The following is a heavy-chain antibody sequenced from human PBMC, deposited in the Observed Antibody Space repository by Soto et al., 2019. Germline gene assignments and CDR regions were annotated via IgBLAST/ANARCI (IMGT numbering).Heavy chain of an antibody. J-gene: IGHJ5*02. CDR2: IYPGDSDT. CDR1: GYSFTSYW. V-gene: IGHV5-51*03. CDR3: ARGKYCSSTSCFFNWFDP. Sequence: EVQLVQSGAEVKKPGESLKISCKGSGYSFTSYWIGWVRQMPGKGLEWMGIIYPGDSDTRYSPSFQGQVTISADKSISTAYLKWSSLKASDTAMYYCARGKYCSSTSCFFNWFDPWGQGTLVTVSS. D-gene: IGHD2-2*01.